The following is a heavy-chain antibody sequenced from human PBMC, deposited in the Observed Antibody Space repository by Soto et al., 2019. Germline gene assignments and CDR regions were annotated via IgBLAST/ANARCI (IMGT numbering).Heavy chain of an antibody. CDR2: ISSSGSTI. D-gene: IGHD1-1*01. V-gene: IGHV3-11*01. Sequence: GGSLRLSCAASGFTFSDYYMSWIRQAPGKGLEWVSYISSSGSTIYYADSVKGRFTISRDNAKNSLYLQMNSLRAEDTAVYYCARVTTGTHSDYYYYYMDVWGKGTTVTVSS. J-gene: IGHJ6*03. CDR1: GFTFSDYY. CDR3: ARVTTGTHSDYYYYYMDV.